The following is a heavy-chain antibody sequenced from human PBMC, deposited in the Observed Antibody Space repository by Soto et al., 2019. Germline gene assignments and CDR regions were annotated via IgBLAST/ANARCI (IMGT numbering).Heavy chain of an antibody. V-gene: IGHV1-69*13. J-gene: IGHJ4*02. Sequence: SVKVSCKASGGTFSSYAISWVRQAPGQGLEWMGGIIPIFGTANYAQKFQGRVTITADESTSTAYMELSSLRSEDTAVYYCASEYYGSGSPDYWGQGTLVTVSS. CDR2: IIPIFGTA. CDR3: ASEYYGSGSPDY. CDR1: GGTFSSYA. D-gene: IGHD3-10*01.